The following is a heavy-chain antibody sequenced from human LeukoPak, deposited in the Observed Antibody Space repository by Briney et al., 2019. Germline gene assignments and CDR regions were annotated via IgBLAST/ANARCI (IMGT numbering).Heavy chain of an antibody. D-gene: IGHD3-22*01. CDR3: AKGVLYYDSSGYYLDH. Sequence: GGSLRLSCTASGFTFNSFAMSWVRQAPGKGLEWVSVISGSGGSTYYADSVKGRFTISRDNSKNTLFLQMSSLRTEDTAVFYCAKGVLYYDSSGYYLDHWGHEALVTFSS. CDR2: ISGSGGST. CDR1: GFTFNSFA. V-gene: IGHV3-23*01. J-gene: IGHJ4*01.